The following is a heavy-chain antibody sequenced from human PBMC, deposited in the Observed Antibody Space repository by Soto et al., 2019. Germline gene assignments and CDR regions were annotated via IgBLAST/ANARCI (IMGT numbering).Heavy chain of an antibody. J-gene: IGHJ4*02. CDR3: ARDIRDSSAYGY. V-gene: IGHV1-3*01. CDR1: GYTFITYA. Sequence: PGAEVKKPGASVKVSCKASGYTFITYAIHWVRQAPGQSLEWMGWIDAGNGNTEYSQKFQGRVTITRDTSASTVYMELTSLRSEDTAVYFCARDIRDSSAYGYWGQGTLVTVSS. D-gene: IGHD3-22*01. CDR2: IDAGNGNT.